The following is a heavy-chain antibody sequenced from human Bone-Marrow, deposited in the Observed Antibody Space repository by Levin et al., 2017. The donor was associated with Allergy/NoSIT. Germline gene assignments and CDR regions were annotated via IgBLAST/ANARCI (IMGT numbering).Heavy chain of an antibody. CDR2: ISYDGSNK. V-gene: IGHV3-30*04. D-gene: IGHD3-9*01. CDR1: GFTFSSYA. CDR3: ARDQENDILTGQHYYYDGMDV. J-gene: IGHJ6*02. Sequence: GGSLRLSCTASGFTFSSYAMHWVRQAPGKGLEWVAVISYDGSNKYYADSVKGRFTISRDNSKNTLYLQMNSLRAEDTAVYYCARDQENDILTGQHYYYDGMDVWGQGTTVTVSS.